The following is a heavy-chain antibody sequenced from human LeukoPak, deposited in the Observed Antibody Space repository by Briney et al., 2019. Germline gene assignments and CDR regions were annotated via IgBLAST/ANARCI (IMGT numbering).Heavy chain of an antibody. V-gene: IGHV1-2*02. CDR3: ATTAMANTAYYYYYMDV. CDR2: INPNSGGT. CDR1: GYTFTGYY. Sequence: ASVKVSCKASGYTFTGYYMHWVRQAPGQGLEWMGWINPNSGGTNYAQKFQGRVTMTRDTSISTAYMELSRLRSDDTAVYYCATTAMANTAYYYYYMDVWGKGTTVTVSS. J-gene: IGHJ6*03. D-gene: IGHD5-18*01.